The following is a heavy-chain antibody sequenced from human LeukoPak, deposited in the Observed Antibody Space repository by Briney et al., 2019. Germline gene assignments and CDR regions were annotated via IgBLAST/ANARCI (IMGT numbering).Heavy chain of an antibody. CDR1: GGTFSSYA. CDR3: AKDDDWGRYKH. CDR2: IIPIFGTA. D-gene: IGHD3-16*01. V-gene: IGHV1-69*06. J-gene: IGHJ1*01. Sequence: WASVKVSCKASGGTFSSYAISWVRQAPGQGLEWMGGIIPIFGTANYAQKFQGRVTITADKSTSTAYMELSSLRSEDTAVYYCAKDDDWGRYKHWGQGTLVTVSS.